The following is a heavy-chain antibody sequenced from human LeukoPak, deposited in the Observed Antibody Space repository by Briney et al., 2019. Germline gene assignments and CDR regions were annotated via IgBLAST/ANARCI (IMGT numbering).Heavy chain of an antibody. CDR3: ARFSSGCSTASCYLTY. D-gene: IGHD2-2*01. CDR1: GGSLSSHF. V-gene: IGHV4-59*11. J-gene: IGHJ4*02. Sequence: KPSEALSLTCTVSGGSLSSHFWSWIRQPPGKGLELIGHIYYTGTTYYNPSLNSRVTISLYTSRNQFSLRLTSVTAADTAVYYCARFSSGCSTASCYLTYWGQGTLVTVSS. CDR2: IYYTGTT.